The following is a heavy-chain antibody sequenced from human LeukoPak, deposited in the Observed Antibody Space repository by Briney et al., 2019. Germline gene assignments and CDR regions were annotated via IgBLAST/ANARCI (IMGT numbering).Heavy chain of an antibody. J-gene: IGHJ3*02. V-gene: IGHV3-74*01. D-gene: IGHD2-15*01. CDR3: AREVVRAFDI. Sequence: GGSLRLSCEVSGFTFSSHWMHWVRQVPGKGLLWVSRISGDGSSTSYADSVKGRFTISRDNAKNTLYLQMNSLRAEDTAVYYCAREVVRAFDIWGQGTIITVSS. CDR2: ISGDGSST. CDR1: GFTFSSHW.